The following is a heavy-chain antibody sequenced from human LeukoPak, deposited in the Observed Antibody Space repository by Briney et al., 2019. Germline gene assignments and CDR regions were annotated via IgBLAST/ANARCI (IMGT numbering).Heavy chain of an antibody. CDR1: GVSMRNHY. CDR3: ARGLYSSGRWGPITDY. D-gene: IGHD6-19*01. V-gene: IGHV4-59*08. CDR2: IYDSETT. Sequence: SETLSLTCTVSGVSMRNHYWSWIRQPPGKGLEWIGYIYDSETTNYNPSLKSRVTMSLDTSKNQFSLKLSSVTAADTAVYYCARGLYSSGRWGPITDYWGQGTLVTVSS. J-gene: IGHJ4*02.